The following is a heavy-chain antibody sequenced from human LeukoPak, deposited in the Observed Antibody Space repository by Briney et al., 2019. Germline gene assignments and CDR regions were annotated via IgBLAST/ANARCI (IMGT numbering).Heavy chain of an antibody. CDR1: GGSISSYY. D-gene: IGHD6-25*01. J-gene: IGHJ5*02. CDR2: IYYSGST. CDR3: ARDRGYSLHWFDP. Sequence: SETLSLTCTVSGGSISSYYWRWIRQPPGKGLEWIGYIYYSGSTNYNPSLKSRVTISVDTSKNQFSLKLSSVTAADTAVYYCARDRGYSLHWFDPWGQGTLVTVSS. V-gene: IGHV4-59*01.